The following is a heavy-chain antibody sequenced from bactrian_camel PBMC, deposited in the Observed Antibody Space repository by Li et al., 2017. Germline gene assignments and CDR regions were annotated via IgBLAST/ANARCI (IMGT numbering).Heavy chain of an antibody. D-gene: IGHD6*01. Sequence: HVQLVESGGGSVQAGGSLRLSCVASGFSHSTGCMGWFRQIPGQEREGVAAIRSDGETRYEDSVKGRFTISRDNAKTTLYLQLDNLKIEDTARYYCKKGQDTVSSQGTQVTVS. CDR1: GFSHSTGC. J-gene: IGHJ4*01. V-gene: IGHV3S53*01. CDR2: IRSDGET.